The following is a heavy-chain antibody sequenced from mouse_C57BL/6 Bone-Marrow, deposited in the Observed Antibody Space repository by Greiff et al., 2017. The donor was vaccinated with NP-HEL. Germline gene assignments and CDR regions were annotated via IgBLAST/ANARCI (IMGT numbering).Heavy chain of an antibody. CDR3: ARHYDGYYPYAMDY. CDR1: GFTFSDYG. Sequence: EVMLVESGGGLVQPGGSLKLSCAASGFTFSDYGMAWVRQAPRKGPEWVAFISNLAYSIYYADTVTGRFTISRENAKNTLYLEMSSLRSEDTAMYYCARHYDGYYPYAMDYWGQGTSVTVSS. J-gene: IGHJ4*01. D-gene: IGHD2-3*01. V-gene: IGHV5-15*01. CDR2: ISNLAYSI.